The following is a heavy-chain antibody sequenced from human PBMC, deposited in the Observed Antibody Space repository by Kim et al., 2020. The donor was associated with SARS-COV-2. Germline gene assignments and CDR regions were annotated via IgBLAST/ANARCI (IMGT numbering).Heavy chain of an antibody. J-gene: IGHJ3*02. Sequence: SETLSLTCAVSGGSISSSNWWSWVRQPPGKGLEWIGEIYHSGSTNYNPSLKSRVTISVDKSKNQFSLKLSSVTAADTAVYYCASLPTYRNDAFDIWGQGTMVTVSS. CDR1: GGSISSSNW. V-gene: IGHV4-4*02. CDR2: IYHSGST. D-gene: IGHD4-4*01. CDR3: ASLPTYRNDAFDI.